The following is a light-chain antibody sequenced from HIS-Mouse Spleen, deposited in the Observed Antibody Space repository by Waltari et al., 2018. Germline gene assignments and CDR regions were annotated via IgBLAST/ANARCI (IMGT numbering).Light chain of an antibody. V-gene: IGKV3-20*01. CDR3: QQYGSSPPIT. Sequence: EIVLTQSPGTLSLSPGERATRSCRASQSVSSSYLAWYQQKPGQPPRLLIYGASSRATGIPDRFSGSGSGTDFTLTISRLEPEDFAVYYCQQYGSSPPITFGQGTRLEIK. CDR2: GAS. J-gene: IGKJ5*01. CDR1: QSVSSSY.